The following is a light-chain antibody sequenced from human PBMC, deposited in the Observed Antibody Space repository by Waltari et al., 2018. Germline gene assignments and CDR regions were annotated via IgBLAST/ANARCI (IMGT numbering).Light chain of an antibody. Sequence: QTVVTQEPSLTVSPGGTVTLTCPSSTGAGTSGYFPTWFQQRPGQPPRSLIYSANNKHSWTPARFSGSLIGGKAALTLSGVQPEDEADYYCLLFYGGAYVFGTGTKLTVL. J-gene: IGLJ1*01. CDR1: TGAGTSGYF. CDR2: SAN. CDR3: LLFYGGAYV. V-gene: IGLV7-43*01.